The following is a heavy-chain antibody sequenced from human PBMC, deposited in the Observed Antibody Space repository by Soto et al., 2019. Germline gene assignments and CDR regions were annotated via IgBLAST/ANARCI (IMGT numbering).Heavy chain of an antibody. V-gene: IGHV3-23*03. CDR3: ATVPEYSGYDFGY. D-gene: IGHD5-12*01. Sequence: GGSLRLSCAASGFTFSSYAMSWVRQAPGKGLEWVSVIYSGGSTYYADSVKGRFTISRHDSKNTVYLQMNSLRDEDTAVYYCATVPEYSGYDFGYWGQGTLVTVSS. CDR1: GFTFSSYA. CDR2: IYSGGST. J-gene: IGHJ4*02.